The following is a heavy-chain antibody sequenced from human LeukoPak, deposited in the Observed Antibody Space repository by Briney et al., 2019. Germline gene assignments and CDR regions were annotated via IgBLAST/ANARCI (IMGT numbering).Heavy chain of an antibody. CDR2: INPSGGST. V-gene: IGHV1-46*01. J-gene: IGHJ4*02. Sequence: ASVKVSCKASGYTFTSYYMHWVRQAPGQGLEWMGIINPSGGSTSYAQKFQGRVTMTRNTSISTAYMELSSLRSEDTAVYYCTSMVDRGLQGTGDYWGQGTLVTVSS. D-gene: IGHD4-11*01. CDR1: GYTFTSYY. CDR3: TSMVDRGLQGTGDY.